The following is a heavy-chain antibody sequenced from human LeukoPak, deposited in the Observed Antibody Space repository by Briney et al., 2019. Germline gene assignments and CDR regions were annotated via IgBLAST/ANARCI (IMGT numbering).Heavy chain of an antibody. V-gene: IGHV3-21*01. D-gene: IGHD4-17*01. J-gene: IGHJ4*02. CDR3: ARGYGDYFLDY. CDR1: GFTFSSYR. CDR2: ISTSSSYI. Sequence: GGSLRLSCAASGFTFSSYRMNWVRQAPGKGLEWVSSISTSSSYIYYADSVKGRFTISRDNAKNSLYLQMNSLRAGDTAVYYCARGYGDYFLDYWGQGTLVTVSS.